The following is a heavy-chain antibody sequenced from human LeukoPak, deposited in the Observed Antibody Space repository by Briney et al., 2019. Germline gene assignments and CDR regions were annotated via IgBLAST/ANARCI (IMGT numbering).Heavy chain of an antibody. J-gene: IGHJ5*02. Sequence: SETLSLTCTVSGGSISSYYWSWIRQPPGKGLEWIGYIYYSGSTNYNPSLKSRVTISVDTSKNQFSLKLSSVTAADTAVYYCARLRVYDILTGYYSYWFDPWGQGTLVTVSS. CDR3: ARLRVYDILTGYYSYWFDP. CDR1: GGSISSYY. D-gene: IGHD3-9*01. CDR2: IYYSGST. V-gene: IGHV4-59*08.